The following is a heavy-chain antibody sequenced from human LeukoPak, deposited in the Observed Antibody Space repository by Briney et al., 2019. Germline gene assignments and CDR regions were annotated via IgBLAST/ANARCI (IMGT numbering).Heavy chain of an antibody. V-gene: IGHV1-8*01. J-gene: IGHJ5*02. CDR2: MNPNSGNT. Sequence: ASVKVSCKASGYTFTSYDTNWVRQATGQGLEWMGWMNPNSGNTGYAQKFQGRVTMTRNTSISTAYMELSSLRSEDTAVYYCARYRSHPRWFDPWGQGTLVTVSS. CDR3: ARYRSHPRWFDP. D-gene: IGHD3-16*02. CDR1: GYTFTSYD.